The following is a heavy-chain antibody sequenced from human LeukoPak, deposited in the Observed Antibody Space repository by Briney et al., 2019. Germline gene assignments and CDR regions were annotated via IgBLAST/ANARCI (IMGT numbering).Heavy chain of an antibody. Sequence: SETLSLTCAVYGGSFSGYYWSWIRQPPGKGLEWIGSIYYSGSTYYNPSLKSRVTISVDTSKKQFSLKLSSVTAADTAVYYCARHGDSSSWYNVGGNDYWGQGTLVTVSS. CDR1: GGSFSGYY. V-gene: IGHV4-34*01. D-gene: IGHD6-13*01. J-gene: IGHJ4*02. CDR3: ARHGDSSSWYNVGGNDY. CDR2: IYYSGST.